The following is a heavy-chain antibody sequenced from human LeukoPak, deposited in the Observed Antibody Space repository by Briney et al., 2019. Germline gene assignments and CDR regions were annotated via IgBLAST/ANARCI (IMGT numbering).Heavy chain of an antibody. Sequence: ASVKVSCKASGGTFSSYAISWVRQAPGQGLEWMGGIIPIFGTANYAQKFQGRVTITTDESTSTAYMELSSLRSEDTAVYYCARDVRGGYSYGYVPNFDYWGQGTLVTVSS. CDR1: GGTFSSYA. J-gene: IGHJ4*02. V-gene: IGHV1-69*05. CDR3: ARDVRGGYSYGYVPNFDY. CDR2: IIPIFGTA. D-gene: IGHD5-18*01.